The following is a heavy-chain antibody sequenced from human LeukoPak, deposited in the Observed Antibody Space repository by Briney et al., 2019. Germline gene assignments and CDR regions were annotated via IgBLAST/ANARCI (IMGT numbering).Heavy chain of an antibody. CDR3: ARWYSSSFPPYYYYYMDV. Sequence: SETLSLTCTVSGGSINNYYWGWIRQPPGKGLEWIGSIYYSGSTYYNPSLKSRVTISVDTSKNQFSLKLSSVTAADTAVYYCARWYSSSFPPYYYYYMDVWGKGTTVTISS. CDR1: GGSINNYY. CDR2: IYYSGST. V-gene: IGHV4-39*07. D-gene: IGHD6-13*01. J-gene: IGHJ6*03.